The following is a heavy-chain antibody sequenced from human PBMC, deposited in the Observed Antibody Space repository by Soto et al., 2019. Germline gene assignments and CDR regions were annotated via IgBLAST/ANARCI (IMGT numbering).Heavy chain of an antibody. CDR2: IIPIIGIA. CDR3: ARGPYYDFWSGYPHYYYYMDV. CDR1: GGTFSSYT. V-gene: IGHV1-69*02. J-gene: IGHJ6*03. D-gene: IGHD3-3*01. Sequence: QVQLVQSGAEVKKPGSSVKVSCKASGGTFSSYTISWVRQAPGQGLEWMGRIIPIIGIANYAQKFQGRVTITADKSTSTAYMELSSLRSEDTAVYYCARGPYYDFWSGYPHYYYYMDVWGKGTTVTVSS.